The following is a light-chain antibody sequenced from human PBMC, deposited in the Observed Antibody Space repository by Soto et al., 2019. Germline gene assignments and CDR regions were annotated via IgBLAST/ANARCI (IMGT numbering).Light chain of an antibody. CDR1: QSVSSSY. Sequence: EIVLTQSPGTLSLSPGERATLSCRASQSVSSSYLAWYQQKPGQAPRLLIHDASSRATGIPDRFSGSGSGTDFTLTISRLEPEDSAMYYCQQYGSSPLTFGGGTKAEIK. CDR3: QQYGSSPLT. V-gene: IGKV3-20*01. CDR2: DAS. J-gene: IGKJ4*01.